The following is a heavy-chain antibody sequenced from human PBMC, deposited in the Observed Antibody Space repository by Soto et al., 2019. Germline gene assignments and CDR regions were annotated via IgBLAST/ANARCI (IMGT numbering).Heavy chain of an antibody. V-gene: IGHV3-74*01. Sequence: GVSLRLSCAASGFTFSNSWMHWVRQAPGKGLVWLSHINADGSSIRYADSVRGRLTISRDNAKNTLFLQMSSLTAEDTAVYFCARDRLNNAYNTFFDYWGQGTLVTVYS. J-gene: IGHJ4*02. CDR2: INADGSSI. CDR3: ARDRLNNAYNTFFDY. D-gene: IGHD1-1*01. CDR1: GFTFSNSW.